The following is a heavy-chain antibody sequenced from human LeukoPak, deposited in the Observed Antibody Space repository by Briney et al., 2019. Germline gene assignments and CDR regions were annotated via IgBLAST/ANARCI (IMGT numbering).Heavy chain of an antibody. V-gene: IGHV4-34*01. J-gene: IGHJ6*03. CDR1: GGSFSGYY. Sequence: SDTLSLTYALYGGSFSGYYWSWIHQPPRKGLEWIGEINHSGSTNYNPSLKSRVTISVDTSKNQFSLKRSSVTAADTAVYYCARGERGYSYATGYYYYMDVWGKGTTVTVSS. CDR2: INHSGST. D-gene: IGHD5-18*01. CDR3: ARGERGYSYATGYYYYMDV.